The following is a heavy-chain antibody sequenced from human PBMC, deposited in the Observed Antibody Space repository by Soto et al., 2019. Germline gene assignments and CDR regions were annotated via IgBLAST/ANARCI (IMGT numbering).Heavy chain of an antibody. V-gene: IGHV1-46*01. Sequence: ASVKVSCKASGYTFTTYYMHWVRQAPGQGLEWMGIINPSGGSTTSAQKFQGRVTMTRDNAKNSLYLQMNSLRAEDTAVYYCARAVRGFWSAKLSGGMDVWGQGTTVTVSS. CDR3: ARAVRGFWSAKLSGGMDV. D-gene: IGHD3-3*01. CDR1: GYTFTTYY. CDR2: INPSGGST. J-gene: IGHJ6*02.